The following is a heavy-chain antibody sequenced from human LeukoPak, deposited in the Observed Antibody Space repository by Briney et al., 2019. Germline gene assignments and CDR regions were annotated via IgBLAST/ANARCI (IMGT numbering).Heavy chain of an antibody. D-gene: IGHD2-15*01. V-gene: IGHV1-18*01. Sequence: ASVKVSCTASGYTFASYGIGWVRQAPGQGLEWMGWITAYNGKTNYAQKLQGRVTMTTDTSTSTAYMGLRSLRSDDTAVYYCARDSDCSGGSCHFDYWGQGTLVTVSS. CDR2: ITAYNGKT. CDR3: ARDSDCSGGSCHFDY. J-gene: IGHJ4*02. CDR1: GYTFASYG.